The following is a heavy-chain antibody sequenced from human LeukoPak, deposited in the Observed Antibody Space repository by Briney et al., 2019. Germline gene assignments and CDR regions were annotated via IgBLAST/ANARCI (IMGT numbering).Heavy chain of an antibody. Sequence: SETLSLTCTVSAGSISSYFWSWIRQPPGKRLVWIGYIHYSGRTDYNPSLKSRVTMSLDTSKNNFSLPLTSATAADTAVYYCARGNTEFSSSRNWFNPWGRGSRVTVSS. J-gene: IGHJ5*02. CDR1: AGSISSYF. CDR3: ARGNTEFSSSRNWFNP. CDR2: IHYSGRT. D-gene: IGHD6-13*01. V-gene: IGHV4-59*01.